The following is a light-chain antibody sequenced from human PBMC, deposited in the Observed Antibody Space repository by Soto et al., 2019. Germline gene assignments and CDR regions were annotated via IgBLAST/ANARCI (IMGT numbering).Light chain of an antibody. CDR2: EVT. V-gene: IGLV2-8*01. J-gene: IGLJ2*01. Sequence: QSALTQPPSASGSPGQSVTISCTGTSSDVGGYNYVSWYQQHPGKAPKLMIHEVTKRPSGVPDRFSGSKSGNTASLTVSGLQAEDEADYYCSSYAGSNNLVFGGGTQLTVL. CDR1: SSDVGGYNY. CDR3: SSYAGSNNLV.